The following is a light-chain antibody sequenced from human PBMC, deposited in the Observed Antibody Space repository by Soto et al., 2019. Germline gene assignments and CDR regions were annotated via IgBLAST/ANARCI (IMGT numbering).Light chain of an antibody. CDR2: AAS. CDR1: QSVSSTY. J-gene: IGKJ1*01. Sequence: EIVLTQSPGTLSLSPGERATLSCRASQSVSSTYLAWYQQRPGQAPRLLIYAASSSATGIPDRFSGSGSGTDFTLTIIRLEPEDFAVYYCQHYGSSLWTFGKGTKREIK. V-gene: IGKV3-20*01. CDR3: QHYGSSLWT.